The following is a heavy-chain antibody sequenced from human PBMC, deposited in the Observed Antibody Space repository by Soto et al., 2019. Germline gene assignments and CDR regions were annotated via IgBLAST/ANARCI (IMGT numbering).Heavy chain of an antibody. V-gene: IGHV4-30-4*01. J-gene: IGHJ4*02. CDR1: GGSISSGAYY. CDR3: ARDNYGDTYYFDY. CDR2: IYYSGST. D-gene: IGHD4-17*01. Sequence: PSETLSLTCTVSGGSISSGAYYWSWVRQPPGKGLEWIGYIYYSGSTYYNPSLKSRVTIPVDTSKNQFSLKLSSVTATDTAVYYCARDNYGDTYYFDYWGQGTLVTVSS.